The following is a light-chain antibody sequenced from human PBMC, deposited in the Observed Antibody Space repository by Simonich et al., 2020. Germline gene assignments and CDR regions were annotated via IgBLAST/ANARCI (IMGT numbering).Light chain of an antibody. CDR3: MQSIQLPRT. Sequence: DIVLTQTPLSLSVTPGQPASISCKSSQSLLHSDGKTYLYWYLQKPGQSPQLLIYGVSNRFSGVPDRFSGSGSGTDFTLIISRVEAEDVGVYYCMQSIQLPRTFGQGTKLEIK. J-gene: IGKJ2*01. CDR1: QSLLHSDGKTY. CDR2: GVS. V-gene: IGKV2D-29*02.